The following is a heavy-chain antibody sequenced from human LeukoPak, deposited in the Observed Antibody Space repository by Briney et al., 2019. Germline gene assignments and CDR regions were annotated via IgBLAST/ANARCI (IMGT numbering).Heavy chain of an antibody. V-gene: IGHV3-30*02. D-gene: IGHD3-9*01. CDR1: GFTFSSFG. CDR3: ARDRVDYDILTGHIRLSYYYYYMDV. Sequence: PGGSLRLSCVASGFTFSSFGMHWVRKAPGKGLEGVAFIRYDGSNEYYTDSVKGRFTISRDNAKNSLYLQMNSLRAEDTAVYYCARDRVDYDILTGHIRLSYYYYYMDVWGKGTTVTVSS. J-gene: IGHJ6*03. CDR2: IRYDGSNE.